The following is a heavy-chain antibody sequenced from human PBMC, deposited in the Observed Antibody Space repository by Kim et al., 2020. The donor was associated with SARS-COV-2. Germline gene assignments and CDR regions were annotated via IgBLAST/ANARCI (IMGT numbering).Heavy chain of an antibody. D-gene: IGHD1-26*01. CDR3: ATLLGATRGEDYYYGMDV. V-gene: IGHV1-24*01. J-gene: IGHJ6*02. CDR2: FDPEDGET. CDR1: GYTLTELS. Sequence: ASVKVSCKVSGYTLTELSMHWVRQAPGKGLEWMGGFDPEDGETIYAQKFQGRVTMTEDTSTDTAYMELSSLRSEDTAVYYCATLLGATRGEDYYYGMDVWGQGTTVTVSS.